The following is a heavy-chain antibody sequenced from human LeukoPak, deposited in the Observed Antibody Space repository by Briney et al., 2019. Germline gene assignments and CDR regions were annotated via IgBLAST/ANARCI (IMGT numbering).Heavy chain of an antibody. D-gene: IGHD3-16*01. Sequence: PSETLSLTCTVSGGSVRRGNYYWTWIRQPAGSGLEWIGRIYTSGTTNYNPSLRTRVTISVDASRNQFSLNLSSVTAADTAVYYCARHWGKVAAFDIWGQGTMVTVS. V-gene: IGHV4-61*02. CDR2: IYTSGTT. CDR3: ARHWGKVAAFDI. CDR1: GGSVRRGNYY. J-gene: IGHJ3*02.